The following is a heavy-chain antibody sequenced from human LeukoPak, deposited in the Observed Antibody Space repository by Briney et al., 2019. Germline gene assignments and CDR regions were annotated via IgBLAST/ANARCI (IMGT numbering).Heavy chain of an antibody. V-gene: IGHV3-7*01. CDR3: ARGSPYLSSSRGPFFDY. D-gene: IGHD2-2*02. CDR1: GFTFSSYW. CDR2: IKQDGSEK. J-gene: IGHJ4*02. Sequence: GGSLRLSCAASGFTFSSYWMSWVRQAPGKGLEWVANIKQDGSEKYYVDSVKGRFTISRDNAKNSLYLQMNSLRAEDTAVYYCARGSPYLSSSRGPFFDYRGQGTLVTVSS.